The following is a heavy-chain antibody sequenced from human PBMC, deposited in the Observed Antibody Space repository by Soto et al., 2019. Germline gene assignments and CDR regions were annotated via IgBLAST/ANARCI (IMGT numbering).Heavy chain of an antibody. D-gene: IGHD6-13*01. CDR3: AKDLSQSSPTPLDY. CDR1: GFSFTRYC. CDR2: ISYDGSNK. J-gene: IGHJ4*02. Sequence: GGSLTLSCAAGGFSFTRYCMHWVHQAPGKGLEWVAVISYDGSNKYYADSVKGRFTISRDNSKNTLYLQMNSLRAEDTAVYYSAKDLSQSSPTPLDYWGQGTLVTVSS. V-gene: IGHV3-30*18.